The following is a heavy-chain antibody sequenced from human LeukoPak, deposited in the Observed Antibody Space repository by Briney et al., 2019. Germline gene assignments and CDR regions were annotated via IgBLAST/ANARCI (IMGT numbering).Heavy chain of an antibody. CDR2: IKQDGSEK. V-gene: IGHV3-7*01. J-gene: IGHJ6*03. CDR1: GFTFSSYW. Sequence: PGGSLRLSCAASGFTFSSYWMSWVRQAPGKGLEGVANIKQDGSEKYYVDSVKGRFTISRDNAKNSLYLQMNSLRAEDTAVYYCASARSIFDYYMDVWGKGTTVTISS. D-gene: IGHD3-3*02. CDR3: ASARSIFDYYMDV.